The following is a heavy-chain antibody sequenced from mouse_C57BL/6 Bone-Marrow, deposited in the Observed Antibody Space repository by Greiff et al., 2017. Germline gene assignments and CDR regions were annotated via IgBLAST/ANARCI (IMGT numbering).Heavy chain of an antibody. Sequence: EVKLVESGRGLVQPGGSLCLSCAASGFTFTDYYMSWVRQPPGKALEWLGVIRNKANGYTTEYSASVQGRFTISRDNSQSILYLQMNALRAEDSATYYCASLLHGAMDYWGQGTSVTVSS. V-gene: IGHV7-3*01. D-gene: IGHD2-10*01. CDR1: GFTFTDYY. CDR2: IRNKANGYTT. J-gene: IGHJ4*01. CDR3: ASLLHGAMDY.